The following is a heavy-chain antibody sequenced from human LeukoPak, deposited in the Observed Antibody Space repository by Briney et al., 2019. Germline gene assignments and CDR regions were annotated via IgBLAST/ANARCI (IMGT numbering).Heavy chain of an antibody. J-gene: IGHJ4*02. CDR3: ARQGTTVVTPAAPFNP. CDR2: IYYSGSS. V-gene: IGHV4-39*01. Sequence: SETLSLTCTVSGGSISSDYYYWVWIRQPPGKRLEWIGNIYYSGSSYYNPSLKSRVTISIDTSRSQFSLKLNSVTASDTAVYYCARQGTTVVTPAAPFNPWGQGTLVTVSS. CDR1: GGSISSDYYY. D-gene: IGHD4-23*01.